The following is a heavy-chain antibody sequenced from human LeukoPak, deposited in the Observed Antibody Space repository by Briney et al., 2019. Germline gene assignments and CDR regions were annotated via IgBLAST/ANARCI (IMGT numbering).Heavy chain of an antibody. CDR3: AREGYSSTPDY. CDR2: IIPIFGTA. V-gene: IGHV1-69*06. CDR1: GGAFSSYA. Sequence: GSSVKVSCKASGGAFSSYAISWVRQAPGQGLEWMGGIIPIFGTANYAHKFQGRVTITADKSTSTAYMELSSLRSEDTAVYYCAREGYSSTPDYWGQGTLVTVSS. J-gene: IGHJ4*02. D-gene: IGHD6-19*01.